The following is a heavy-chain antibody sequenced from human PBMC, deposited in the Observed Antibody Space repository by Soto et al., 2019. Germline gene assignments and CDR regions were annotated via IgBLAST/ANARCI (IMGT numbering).Heavy chain of an antibody. CDR1: GGSISSYY. V-gene: IGHV4-39*01. CDR3: ARLGYDSSGYSAGAFDI. D-gene: IGHD3-22*01. CDR2: IYYSGST. J-gene: IGHJ3*02. Sequence: SETLSLTCTVSGGSISSYYWGWIRQPPGKGLEWIGSIYYSGSTYYNPSLKSRVTISVDTSKNQFSLKLSSVTAADTAVYYCARLGYDSSGYSAGAFDIWGQGTMVTVSS.